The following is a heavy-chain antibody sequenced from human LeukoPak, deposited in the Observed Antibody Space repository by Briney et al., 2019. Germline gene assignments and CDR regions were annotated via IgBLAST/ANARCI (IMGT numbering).Heavy chain of an antibody. CDR2: INPNSGGT. J-gene: IGHJ5*02. Sequence: GASVKVSCKASGYTFTGYYMHWVRQAPGQGLDWMGWINPNSGGTNYAQKFQGRVTMTRDTSISTAYMELSRLRSDDTAVYYCATVPWYNNTVMLDRWGQGTLVTVSS. V-gene: IGHV1-2*02. CDR3: ATVPWYNNTVMLDR. D-gene: IGHD1-14*01. CDR1: GYTFTGYY.